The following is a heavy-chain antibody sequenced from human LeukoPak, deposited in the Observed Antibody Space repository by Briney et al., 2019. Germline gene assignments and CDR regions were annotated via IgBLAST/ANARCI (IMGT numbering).Heavy chain of an antibody. V-gene: IGHV4-30-4*01. J-gene: IGHJ5*02. CDR1: GGSISSGDYY. CDR3: AGVFGESKNNWFDP. Sequence: SQTLSLTCTVSGGSISSGDYYWSWIRQPPGKGLEWIGYIYYSGSTYYNPSLKSRVTISVDTSKNQFSLKLSSVTAADTAVYYCAGVFGESKNNWFDPWGQGTLVAVSS. CDR2: IYYSGST. D-gene: IGHD3-10*01.